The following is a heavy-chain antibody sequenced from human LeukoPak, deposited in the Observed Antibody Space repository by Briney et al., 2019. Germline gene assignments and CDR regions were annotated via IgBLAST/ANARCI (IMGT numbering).Heavy chain of an antibody. J-gene: IGHJ4*02. CDR1: GFTFSSYS. CDR2: ISSSSYI. Sequence: GGSLRLSCAASGFTFSSYSMNWVRQAPGKGLEWVSSISSSSYIYYADSVKGRFTISRDNAKNSLYLQMNSLRAEDTAVYYCARDRDIVVVPAAIDYWGQGTLVTVSS. D-gene: IGHD2-2*01. CDR3: ARDRDIVVVPAAIDY. V-gene: IGHV3-21*01.